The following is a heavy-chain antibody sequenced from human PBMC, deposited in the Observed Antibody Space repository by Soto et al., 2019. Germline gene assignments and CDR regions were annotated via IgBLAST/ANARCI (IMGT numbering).Heavy chain of an antibody. CDR2: IYYSGST. D-gene: IGHD2-2*01. V-gene: IGHV4-30-4*01. J-gene: IGHJ5*02. CDR3: AYSQLLHNWFDP. CDR1: GGSISSGDYY. Sequence: SETLSLTCTVSGGSISSGDYYWSWIRQPPGKGLEWIGYIYYSGSTYYNPSLKSRVTISVDTSKNQFSLKLSSVTAADTAVYYCAYSQLLHNWFDPWGQGTLVTFSS.